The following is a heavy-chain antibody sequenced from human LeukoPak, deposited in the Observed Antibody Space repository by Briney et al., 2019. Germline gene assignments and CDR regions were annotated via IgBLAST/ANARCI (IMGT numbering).Heavy chain of an antibody. J-gene: IGHJ3*02. CDR2: IYPEDSDT. D-gene: IGHD6-13*01. CDR1: GYTFTTYW. CDR3: ARQRRNGGIAASNDAFDM. V-gene: IGHV5-51*01. Sequence: GESLQISCKGSGYTFTTYWIAWVRPMPGKGLEWMGIIYPEDSDTRYSPSFQGQVTISADKSISTAYLQWSSLKASDTAMYYCARQRRNGGIAASNDAFDMWGQGTMVTVSS.